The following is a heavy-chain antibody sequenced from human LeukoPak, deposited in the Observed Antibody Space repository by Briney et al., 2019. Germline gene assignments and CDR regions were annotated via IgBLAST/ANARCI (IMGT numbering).Heavy chain of an antibody. D-gene: IGHD3-10*01. CDR3: ARSFRGLYYFDY. CDR2: VSGGGSST. Sequence: PGGSLRLSCAASGFTFSSYWMNWVRQAPGKGLEWVSAVSGGGSSTSYADSVKGRFTISRDNAKNTLYLQMNSLRAEDTAVYYCARSFRGLYYFDYWGQGTLVTVSS. CDR1: GFTFSSYW. J-gene: IGHJ4*02. V-gene: IGHV3-74*01.